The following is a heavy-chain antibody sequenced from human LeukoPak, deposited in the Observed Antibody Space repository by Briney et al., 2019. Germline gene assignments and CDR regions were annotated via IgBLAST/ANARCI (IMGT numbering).Heavy chain of an antibody. CDR3: ARDRCSSTSCPFDY. J-gene: IGHJ4*02. V-gene: IGHV4-4*07. CDR2: VYTSGST. D-gene: IGHD2-2*01. Sequence: SETLSLTCTVSGGSIRGYYWSWIRQPPGKGLDVIGRVYTSGSTNYSPSLKSRVTMSVDTSKNQFSLNLRSVTAADTAVYYCARDRCSSTSCPFDYWGQGTLVTVSS. CDR1: GGSIRGYY.